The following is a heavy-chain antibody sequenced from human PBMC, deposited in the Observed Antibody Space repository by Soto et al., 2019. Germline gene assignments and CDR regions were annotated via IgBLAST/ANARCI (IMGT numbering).Heavy chain of an antibody. CDR2: IHPRGDT. J-gene: IGHJ4*02. Sequence: QVQLQQWGAGLLKPSETLSLTCAVDSGSFSTYYCSWTRQPPGKGLEWIGEIHPRGDTDYNPSLSNRVTTSLDTSQNQFSLKSTSVTAADTAVYFCSGGRDPHQGGRTWGQGTLVTVSS. D-gene: IGHD3-16*01. CDR3: SGGRDPHQGGRT. V-gene: IGHV4-34*02. CDR1: SGSFSTYY.